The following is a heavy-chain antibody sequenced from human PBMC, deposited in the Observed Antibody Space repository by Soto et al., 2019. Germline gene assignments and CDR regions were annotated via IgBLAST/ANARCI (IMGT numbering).Heavy chain of an antibody. CDR2: ISSSSSYI. Sequence: GGSLRLSCAASGFTFSSYSMNWVRQAPGKGLEWASSISSSSSYIYYADSVKGRFTISRDNAKNSLYLQMNSLRAEDTAVYYCARARGSVLFYFDYWGQGTLVTVSS. V-gene: IGHV3-21*01. D-gene: IGHD3-10*01. CDR3: ARARGSVLFYFDY. CDR1: GFTFSSYS. J-gene: IGHJ4*02.